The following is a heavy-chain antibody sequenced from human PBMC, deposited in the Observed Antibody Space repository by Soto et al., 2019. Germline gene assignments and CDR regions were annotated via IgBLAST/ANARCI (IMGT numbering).Heavy chain of an antibody. Sequence: QVQLVQSGAEVKKPGSSVKVSCKASGGTFSSYPISWVRQAPGQGLEWMGRIIPILNIANYAQKFQGRVTLTPDKSTHTAYMALSSPRSEATAVYYWAPTRAATDSLCWFDPWGQGTVVTVSS. J-gene: IGHJ5*02. CDR1: GGTFSSYP. D-gene: IGHD3-16*01. CDR3: APTRAATDSLCWFDP. V-gene: IGHV1-69*02. CDR2: IIPILNIA.